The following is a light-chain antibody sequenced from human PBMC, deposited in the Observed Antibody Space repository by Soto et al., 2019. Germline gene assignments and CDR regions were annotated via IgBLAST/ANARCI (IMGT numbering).Light chain of an antibody. Sequence: EIVMTQSPATLSVSPGARATLSCRASQSVSSNLAWYQQKRGQAPRLLIYGASTRATGIPARFSGSGSRTEFSKTSSSLQLDDFAVYACQQSNNWPPSYTFGKGTKLEIK. J-gene: IGKJ2*01. CDR2: GAS. CDR3: QQSNNWPPSYT. CDR1: QSVSSN. V-gene: IGKV3-15*01.